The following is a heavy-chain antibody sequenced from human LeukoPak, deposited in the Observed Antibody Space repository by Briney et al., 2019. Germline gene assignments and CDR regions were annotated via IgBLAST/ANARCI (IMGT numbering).Heavy chain of an antibody. Sequence: GGSLRLSCAASGFTFSSYAMSWVRQAPGKGLEWVSAISDSGGSTYYADSVKGRFTISRDNSKNTLYLEMNSLRAEDTAVYYCARIPGAVVVSPPFFDYWGQGILVTVSS. J-gene: IGHJ4*02. CDR2: ISDSGGST. CDR3: ARIPGAVVVSPPFFDY. D-gene: IGHD3-22*01. CDR1: GFTFSSYA. V-gene: IGHV3-23*01.